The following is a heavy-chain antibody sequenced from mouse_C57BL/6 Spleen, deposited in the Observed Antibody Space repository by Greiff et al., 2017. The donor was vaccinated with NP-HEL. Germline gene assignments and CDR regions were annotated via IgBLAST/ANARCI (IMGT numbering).Heavy chain of an antibody. J-gene: IGHJ1*03. CDR3: ARGLYWYFDV. V-gene: IGHV3-6*01. CDR1: GYSITSGYY. Sequence: EVQLKQSGPGLVKPSQSLSLTCSVTGYSITSGYYWNWIRQFPGNKLEWMGYISYDGSNNYNPSLKNRISITRDTSKNQFFLKLNSVTTEDTATYYCARGLYWYFDVWGTGTTVTVSS. CDR2: ISYDGSN.